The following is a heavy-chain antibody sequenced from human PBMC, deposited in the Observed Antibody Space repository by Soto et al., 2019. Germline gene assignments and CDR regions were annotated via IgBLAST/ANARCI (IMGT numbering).Heavy chain of an antibody. CDR2: IWHDGSNK. CDR1: GFSFSTYG. D-gene: IGHD7-27*01. Sequence: QVQLVKSGGGVVQPGRSLRLSCAASGFSFSTYGMHWVRQAPGKGLEWVAVIWHDGSNKDYADSVKGRFTISRDNSKNTLYLQMNRLRAEDTAVYYCAQDGPHWGRYVECWGQGTLVTVSS. J-gene: IGHJ4*02. V-gene: IGHV3-33*06. CDR3: AQDGPHWGRYVEC.